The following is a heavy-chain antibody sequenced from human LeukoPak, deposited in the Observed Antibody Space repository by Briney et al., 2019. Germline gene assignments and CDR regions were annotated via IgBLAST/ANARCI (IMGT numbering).Heavy chain of an antibody. V-gene: IGHV3-21*01. CDR1: GFTFSSYS. J-gene: IGHJ4*02. CDR3: ARGYDYVWGSYLLAPYYFDY. Sequence: PGGSLRLSCAASGFTFSSYSMNWVRQAPGKGLEWVSSISSSSSYIYYADSAKGRFTISRDNAKNSLYLQMNSLRAEDTAVYYCARGYDYVWGSYLLAPYYFDYWGQGTLVTVSS. D-gene: IGHD3-16*01. CDR2: ISSSSSYI.